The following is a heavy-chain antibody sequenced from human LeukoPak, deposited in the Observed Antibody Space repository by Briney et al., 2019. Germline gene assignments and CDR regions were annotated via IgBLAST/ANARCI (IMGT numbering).Heavy chain of an antibody. V-gene: IGHV3-30*18. Sequence: GGSLRLSCAASGFTFSSYGMHWVRQAPGNGLEWVAVISYDGSNKYYADSVKGRFTISRDNSKNTLYLQMNSLRAEDTAVYYCAKDAFYGDYWGQGTLVTVSS. J-gene: IGHJ4*02. CDR3: AKDAFYGDY. CDR1: GFTFSSYG. CDR2: ISYDGSNK. D-gene: IGHD3-10*01.